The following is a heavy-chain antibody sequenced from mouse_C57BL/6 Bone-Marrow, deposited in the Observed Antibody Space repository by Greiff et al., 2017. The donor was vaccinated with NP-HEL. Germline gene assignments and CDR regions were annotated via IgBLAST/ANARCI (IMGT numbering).Heavy chain of an antibody. CDR1: GYSITSGYY. CDR3: ARERNWGELY. V-gene: IGHV3-6*01. D-gene: IGHD4-1*01. CDR2: ISYDGSN. J-gene: IGHJ2*01. Sequence: DVQLQESGPGLVKPSQSLSLTCSVTGYSITSGYYWNWIRQFPGNKLEWMGYISYDGSNNYNPSLKNRISITRDTSKNQFFLKLNSVTTEDTATYYWARERNWGELYWGQGTTLTVSS.